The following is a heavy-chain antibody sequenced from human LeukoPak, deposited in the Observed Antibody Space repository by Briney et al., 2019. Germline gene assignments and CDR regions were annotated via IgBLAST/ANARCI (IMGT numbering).Heavy chain of an antibody. CDR3: ARIWYFGDNNWRYFDY. D-gene: IGHD1-1*01. Sequence: GGSLRLSCAASGFSFSNYWMSWVRQAPGKGLEWVPNIDPHGSETQYVGSVKGRFTTSRDNAKNSLYVQMNSLRAEDTAIYYCARIWYFGDNNWRYFDYWGQGTLVTVAS. J-gene: IGHJ4*03. CDR1: GFSFSNYW. V-gene: IGHV3-7*01. CDR2: IDPHGSET.